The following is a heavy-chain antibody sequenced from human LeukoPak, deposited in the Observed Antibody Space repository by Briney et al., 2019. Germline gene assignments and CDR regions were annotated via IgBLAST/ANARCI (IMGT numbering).Heavy chain of an antibody. D-gene: IGHD2-21*02. J-gene: IGHJ3*02. CDR1: GGSISSSSYY. Sequence: PSETLSLTCTVSGGSISSSSYYWGWIRQPPGKGLEWIGSIYYSGSTYYNPSLKSRVTISVDTSKNQFSLKLSSVTAADTAVYYCARSIWGAYCGGDCYSESAFDIWGQGTMVTVSS. CDR3: ARSIWGAYCGGDCYSESAFDI. V-gene: IGHV4-39*07. CDR2: IYYSGST.